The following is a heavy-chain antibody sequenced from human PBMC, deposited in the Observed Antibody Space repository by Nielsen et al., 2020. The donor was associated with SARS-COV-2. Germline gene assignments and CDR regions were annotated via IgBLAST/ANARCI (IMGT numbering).Heavy chain of an antibody. CDR3: ARTQTGFIDY. CDR1: GDSVSSNSAA. CDR2: TYYRSKWYN. J-gene: IGHJ4*02. Sequence: SETLSFTCAISGDSVSSNSAAWNWIRQSPSRGLEWLGRTYYRSKWYNSYTVSVRSRIAINPDTSKNQFSLQLNSVTPEDTAVYYCARTQTGFIDYWGQGTLVTVSS. D-gene: IGHD3-9*01. V-gene: IGHV6-1*01.